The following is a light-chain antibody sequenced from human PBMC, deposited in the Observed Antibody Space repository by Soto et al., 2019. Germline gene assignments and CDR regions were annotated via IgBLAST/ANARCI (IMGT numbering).Light chain of an antibody. J-gene: IGKJ5*01. V-gene: IGKV3-15*01. CDR2: GAS. Sequence: EIVMTQSPATLSVSLGERATFSCRASQSVSSNLAWYQQKPGQAPRLLIYGASTRATGIPARFSGSGSGTEFTLTISSLQSEDFAVYYCQKYNNWPITCGKGTRLEIK. CDR1: QSVSSN. CDR3: QKYNNWPIT.